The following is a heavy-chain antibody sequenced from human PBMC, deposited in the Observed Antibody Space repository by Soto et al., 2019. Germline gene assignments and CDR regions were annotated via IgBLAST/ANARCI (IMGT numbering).Heavy chain of an antibody. D-gene: IGHD3-22*01. Sequence: SETLSLTCTVSGGSISSYYWSWIRQPPGKGLEWIGYIYYSGSTNYNPSLKSRVTISVDTSKNQFSLKLSSVTAADTAVYYCARIVTGWFDPWGQGTLVTVSS. CDR3: ARIVTGWFDP. J-gene: IGHJ5*02. CDR1: GGSISSYY. CDR2: IYYSGST. V-gene: IGHV4-59*08.